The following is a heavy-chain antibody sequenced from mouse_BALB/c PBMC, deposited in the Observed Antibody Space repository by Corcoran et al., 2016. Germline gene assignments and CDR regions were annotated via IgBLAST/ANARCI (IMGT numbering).Heavy chain of an antibody. D-gene: IGHD4-1*01. Sequence: QVTLKESGPGILQPSQTLSLTCSFSGFSLSTSGMGVRWIRQPSGKGLEWLAHIYWDDDKRYNPSLKSRLTISKDTSSNQVFLKITSVDTADTATYYCARRLAWDVGYFDVWGAGTTVTVSS. CDR1: GFSLSTSGMG. J-gene: IGHJ1*01. CDR2: IYWDDDK. V-gene: IGHV8-12*01. CDR3: ARRLAWDVGYFDV.